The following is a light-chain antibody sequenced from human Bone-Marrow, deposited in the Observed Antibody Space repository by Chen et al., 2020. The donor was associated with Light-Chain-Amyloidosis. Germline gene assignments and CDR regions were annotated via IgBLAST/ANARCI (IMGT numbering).Light chain of an antibody. J-gene: IGLJ3*02. Sequence: SYVLTQPSSVSVAPGQTSTISCGGNNIGSISVHCYQQTPGQAPLLVVYDVSDRPSGIPERLSGSNSGNTATLTISRVEAGDEADYYCQVWDRSSDRPVFGGGTKLTVL. CDR3: QVWDRSSDRPV. CDR2: DVS. CDR1: NIGSIS. V-gene: IGLV3-21*02.